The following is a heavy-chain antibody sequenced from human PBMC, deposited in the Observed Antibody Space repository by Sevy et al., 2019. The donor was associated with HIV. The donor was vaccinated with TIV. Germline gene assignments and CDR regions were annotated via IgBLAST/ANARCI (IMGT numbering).Heavy chain of an antibody. J-gene: IGHJ5*02. CDR3: TGATVFGATWFDP. CDR2: LKRKTDGGAA. CDR1: GYTFNNAW. V-gene: IGHV3-15*01. D-gene: IGHD3-3*01. Sequence: GGSLRLSCAASGYTFNNAWMSWVRRAPGKGLEWLGRLKRKTDGGAAEYASPVKGRFTISRDDSKSTPYLQMNRLRTEDTGVYYCTGATVFGATWFDPWGQGALVTVS.